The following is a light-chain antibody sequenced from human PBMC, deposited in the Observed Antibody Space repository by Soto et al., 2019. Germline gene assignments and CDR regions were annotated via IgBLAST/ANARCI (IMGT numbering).Light chain of an antibody. Sequence: EIVLTQSPGTLSLSPGERATLSCRASQSVSSSYLAWYQQKPGQAPRLLIYGASSRATGFPDRLSGSGSGTDVTLTIIRLEPEDFPVYYCQQDGSSPLFTFGPGTKVDIK. V-gene: IGKV3-20*01. J-gene: IGKJ3*01. CDR2: GAS. CDR3: QQDGSSPLFT. CDR1: QSVSSSY.